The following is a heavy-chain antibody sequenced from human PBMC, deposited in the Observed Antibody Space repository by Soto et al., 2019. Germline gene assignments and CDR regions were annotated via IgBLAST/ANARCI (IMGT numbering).Heavy chain of an antibody. J-gene: IGHJ4*02. V-gene: IGHV5-10-1*01. Sequence: EVQLVQSGAEVKKPGESLRISCKGSGYSFTSYWISWVRQMPGKGLEWMGRIDPSDSYINYSPSFQGHVTISADKSITTTYLQWSSLKASDTAMYYCARRHRGSGWYADYWGQGTLVTVSS. CDR3: ARRHRGSGWYADY. CDR1: GYSFTSYW. D-gene: IGHD6-19*01. CDR2: IDPSDSYI.